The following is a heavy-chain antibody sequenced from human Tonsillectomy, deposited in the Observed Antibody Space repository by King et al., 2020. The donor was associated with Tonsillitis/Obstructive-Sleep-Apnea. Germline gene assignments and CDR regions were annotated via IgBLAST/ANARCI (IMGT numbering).Heavy chain of an antibody. CDR3: ARDRVLVPSANNEAENYYFYMDV. V-gene: IGHV3-7*01. CDR2: IKQDGSAG. D-gene: IGHD2-2*01. Sequence: VQLVESGGGLVKPGESLRLSCAASGFTFSTYWMSWVRQAPGKGLEWVANIKQDGSAGYYADSVEGRFTISRDNAKNSLFLQMNSLRAEDTAVYYCARDRVLVPSANNEAENYYFYMDVGGEGTSVTAPS. CDR1: GFTFSTYW. J-gene: IGHJ6*03.